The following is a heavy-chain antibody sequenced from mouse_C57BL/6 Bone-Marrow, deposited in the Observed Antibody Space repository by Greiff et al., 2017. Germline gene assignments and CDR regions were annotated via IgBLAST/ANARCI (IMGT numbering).Heavy chain of an antibody. Sequence: QVQLKESGPGLVQPSQSLSITCTVSGFSLTSYGVHWVRQSPGKGLEWLGVIWSGGSTDYKAAFISRLSISKDNSKSQVFFKMNSLQADDTAIYYCARESLTFYFDYWGQGTTLTVSS. CDR3: ARESLTFYFDY. D-gene: IGHD4-1*01. J-gene: IGHJ2*01. CDR1: GFSLTSYG. V-gene: IGHV2-2*01. CDR2: IWSGGST.